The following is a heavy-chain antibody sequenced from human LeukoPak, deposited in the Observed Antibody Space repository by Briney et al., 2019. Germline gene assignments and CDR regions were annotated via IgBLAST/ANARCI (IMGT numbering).Heavy chain of an antibody. D-gene: IGHD3-10*01. CDR2: IYHGGRT. CDR3: AREITTMVRGNYYYYYYMDV. J-gene: IGHJ6*03. V-gene: IGHV4-34*01. Sequence: SETLSLTCAVYGVSFSGYYWSWIRQPPGKGLEWIGEIYHGGRTNYNPSLKSRVTVSLDKSKNQFSLRLSSVTAADTAVYYCAREITTMVRGNYYYYYYMDVWGKGTTVTISS. CDR1: GVSFSGYY.